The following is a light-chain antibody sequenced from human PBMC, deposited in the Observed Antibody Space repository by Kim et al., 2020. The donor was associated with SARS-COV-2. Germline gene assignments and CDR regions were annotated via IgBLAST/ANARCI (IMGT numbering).Light chain of an antibody. CDR1: QSVSSN. CDR2: GAS. CDR3: QQYSNWPPLT. J-gene: IGKJ4*01. V-gene: IGKV3-15*01. Sequence: SLGERATLSCRASQSVSSNLAWYQQKPGQAPRLLIYGASTRATGIPARFSGSGSGTEFTLTISSLQSGDFAVYYCQQYSNWPPLTFGGGTKVDIK.